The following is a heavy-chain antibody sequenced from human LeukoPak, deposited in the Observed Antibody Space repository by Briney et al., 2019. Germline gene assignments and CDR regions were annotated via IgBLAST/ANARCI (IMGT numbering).Heavy chain of an antibody. D-gene: IGHD3-22*01. CDR2: IYYSGST. V-gene: IGHV4-59*01. Sequence: GXGLEWIGYIYYSGSTNYNPSLKSRVTISVDTSKNQFSLKLSSVTAADTAVYYCARGDYYDSSGYRYWGQGTLVTVSS. J-gene: IGHJ4*02. CDR3: ARGDYYDSSGYRY.